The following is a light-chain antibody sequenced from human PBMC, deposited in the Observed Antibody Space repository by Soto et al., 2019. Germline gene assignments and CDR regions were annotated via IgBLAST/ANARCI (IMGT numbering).Light chain of an antibody. CDR3: QVWDSSTSPV. J-gene: IGLJ1*01. V-gene: IGLV3-9*01. Sequence: SSELTQPLSVSVALGQTARITCGGNNIGSKNVHWYQQKPGQAPVLVIYRDSNRPSGIPERFSGSNSGNTATLTISRAQAGDEADYYCQVWDSSTSPVFGTGTKLTVL. CDR1: NIGSKN. CDR2: RDS.